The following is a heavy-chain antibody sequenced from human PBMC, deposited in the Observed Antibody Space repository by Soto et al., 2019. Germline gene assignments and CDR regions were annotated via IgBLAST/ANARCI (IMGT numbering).Heavy chain of an antibody. V-gene: IGHV4-39*01. J-gene: IGHJ4*02. D-gene: IGHD3-22*01. CDR2: IYYSGST. Sequence: SETLSLTCTVSGGSISSSSYYWGWIRQPPGKGLEWIGSIYYSGSTYYNPSLKSRVTISVDTSKNQFSLKLSSVTAADTAVYYCARQSPIVVGPRDYWGQGTLVTVSS. CDR3: ARQSPIVVGPRDY. CDR1: GGSISSSSYY.